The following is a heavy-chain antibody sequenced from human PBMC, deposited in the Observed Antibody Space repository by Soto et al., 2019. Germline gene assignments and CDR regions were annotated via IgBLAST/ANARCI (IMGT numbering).Heavy chain of an antibody. CDR2: ISDDGSRA. V-gene: IGHV3-74*01. D-gene: IGHD1-26*01. J-gene: IGHJ4*02. CDR3: ARSRYTGTYSGRFLDY. CDR1: GFTFSMYW. Sequence: GGSLRLSCAASGFTFSMYWMHWVRQVPGKGPEWVSRISDDGSRADYADSVKGRFTISRDNAKNTFYLQMNSLRAEDTAMYFCARSRYTGTYSGRFLDYWGQGSLVTVSS.